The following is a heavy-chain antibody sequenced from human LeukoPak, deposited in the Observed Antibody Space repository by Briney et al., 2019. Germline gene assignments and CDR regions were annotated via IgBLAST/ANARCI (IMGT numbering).Heavy chain of an antibody. V-gene: IGHV1-69*04. J-gene: IGHJ6*02. CDR2: IIPILGIA. D-gene: IGHD6-19*01. CDR1: GGTFSSYT. CDR3: ARDYQAVAGTSYYYGMGV. Sequence: SVKVSCKASGGTFSSYTISWVRQAPGQGLEWMGRIIPILGIANYAQKFQGRVTITADKSTSTAYMELSSLRSEDTAVYYCARDYQAVAGTSYYYGMGVWGQGTTVTVSS.